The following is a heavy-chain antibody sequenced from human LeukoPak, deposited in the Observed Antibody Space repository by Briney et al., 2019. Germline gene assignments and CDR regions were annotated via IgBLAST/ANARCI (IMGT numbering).Heavy chain of an antibody. CDR1: GFTFSDYY. V-gene: IGHV3-11*05. Sequence: GGSLRLSCAASGFTFSDYYMSWIRQAPGKGLEWVSYISGSSTNTNYADSVKGRFTISRDNAKNSLYLQMNSLRAEDTAVYYCAKDDFYGDLTVGFYFDYWGQGTLVTVSS. CDR3: AKDDFYGDLTVGFYFDY. CDR2: ISGSSTNT. D-gene: IGHD4-17*01. J-gene: IGHJ4*02.